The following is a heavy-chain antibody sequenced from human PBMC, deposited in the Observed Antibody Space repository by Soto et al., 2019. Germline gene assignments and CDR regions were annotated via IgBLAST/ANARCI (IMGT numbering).Heavy chain of an antibody. CDR2: INAGNGNT. CDR1: GYTFTSYA. D-gene: IGHD2-15*01. CDR3: ARDWSYCSGGSCDHYFDY. V-gene: IGHV1-3*05. Sequence: QVQLVQSGAEEKKPGASVKVSCKASGYTFTSYAMHWVRQAPGQRLEWMGWINAGNGNTKYSQKFQGRVTITRDTSASTAYMELSSLRSEDTAVYYCARDWSYCSGGSCDHYFDYWGQGTLVTVSS. J-gene: IGHJ4*02.